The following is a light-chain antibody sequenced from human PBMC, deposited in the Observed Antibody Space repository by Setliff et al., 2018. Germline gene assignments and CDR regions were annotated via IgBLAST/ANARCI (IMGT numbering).Light chain of an antibody. CDR1: SSDVGGYNY. CDR3: SSYTSSSTDV. CDR2: DVS. Sequence: LTQPASVSGSPGQSITISCTGTSSDVGGYNYVSWYQQHPGKAPKLMIYDVSKRPSGVSNRFSGSKSGNTASLTISGLQAEDEADYYCSSYTSSSTDVFGTGTKGTVL. V-gene: IGLV2-14*01. J-gene: IGLJ1*01.